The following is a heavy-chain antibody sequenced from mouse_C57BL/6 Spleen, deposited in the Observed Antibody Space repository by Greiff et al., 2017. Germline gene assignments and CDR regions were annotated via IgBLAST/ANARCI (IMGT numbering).Heavy chain of an antibody. V-gene: IGHV1-69*01. D-gene: IGHD2-1*01. J-gene: IGHJ2*01. Sequence: VQLQQPGAELVMPGASVKLSCKASGYTFTSYWMHWVKQRPGQGLEWIGEIDPAGSYTNYNQKFKGKSTFTADKSSNTAYMQLSSLTSEDSAVYYCARGGDGNAFDYWGQGTTLTVSS. CDR1: GYTFTSYW. CDR2: IDPAGSYT. CDR3: ARGGDGNAFDY.